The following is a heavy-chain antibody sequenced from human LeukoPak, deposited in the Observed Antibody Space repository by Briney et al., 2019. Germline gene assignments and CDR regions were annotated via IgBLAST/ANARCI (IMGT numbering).Heavy chain of an antibody. CDR2: INPNSGGT. Sequence: ASVKVSCKASGYTFTGYYMHWVRQAPGQGLEWMGWINPNSGGTNYAQKFQGRVTMTRDTSISTAYMELSRLRSEDTAVYYCARAGSSGYLKGAFDIWGQGTMVTVSS. J-gene: IGHJ3*02. D-gene: IGHD3-22*01. V-gene: IGHV1-2*02. CDR1: GYTFTGYY. CDR3: ARAGSSGYLKGAFDI.